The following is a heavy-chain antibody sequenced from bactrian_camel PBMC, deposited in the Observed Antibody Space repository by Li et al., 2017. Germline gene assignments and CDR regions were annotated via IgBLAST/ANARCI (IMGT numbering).Heavy chain of an antibody. CDR2: IARGGDT. CDR1: GVDDSWNA. J-gene: IGHJ4*01. CDR3: AAGPLTRNCAGDYSA. V-gene: IGHV3S53*01. D-gene: IGHD4*01. Sequence: VQLVESGGGSVQAGGSLRLSCAGSGVDDSWNAMTWFRQAPGKERVGVAAIARGGDTSYLDTVKGRFTVSRDNAKNTVYLQMDNLKPEDTAKYYCAAGPLTRNCAGDYSAWGQGTQVTVS.